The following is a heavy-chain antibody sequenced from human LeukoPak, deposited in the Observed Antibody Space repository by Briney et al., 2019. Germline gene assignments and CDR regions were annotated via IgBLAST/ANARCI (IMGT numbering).Heavy chain of an antibody. CDR1: GFTFSSYA. J-gene: IGHJ6*02. V-gene: IGHV3-23*01. Sequence: GGSLRLSCAASGFTFSSYAMSWVRQAPGKGLEWVSAISGRGGSTSYADSVKGRFTISRDNSKNTLYLQMNSLRAEDTAVYYCAKDMGGYVDHGMDVWGQGTTVTVSS. D-gene: IGHD5-12*01. CDR2: ISGRGGST. CDR3: AKDMGGYVDHGMDV.